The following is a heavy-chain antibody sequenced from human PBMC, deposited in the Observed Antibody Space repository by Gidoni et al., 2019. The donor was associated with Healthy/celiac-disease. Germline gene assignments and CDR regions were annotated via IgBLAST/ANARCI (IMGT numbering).Heavy chain of an antibody. CDR2: INHSGST. D-gene: IGHD1-20*01. CDR3: RPYNWNTYDAFDI. J-gene: IGHJ3*02. V-gene: IGHV4-34*01. CDR1: GGSFSGYY. Sequence: QVQLQQWGAGLLKPSETLSLTCAVYGGSFSGYYWRWIRQPPGKGLEWIGEINHSGSTNYNPSLKSRVTISVDTSKNQFSLKLSSVTAADTAVYYCRPYNWNTYDAFDIWGQGTMVTVSS.